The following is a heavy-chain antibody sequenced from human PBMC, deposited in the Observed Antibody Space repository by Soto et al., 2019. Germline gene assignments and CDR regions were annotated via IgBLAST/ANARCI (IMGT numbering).Heavy chain of an antibody. CDR1: GFPFSSYS. CDR2: ISSRISTI. V-gene: IGHV3-48*02. J-gene: IGHJ5*02. CDR3: AREYDILTGYYDVGWFDP. Sequence: HPGGSLRLSCAASGFPFSSYSMNWVRQAPGKGLEWVSHISSRISTIYYADSVKGRFTISRDNAKNSLYLQMNSLRDEDTAVYYCAREYDILTGYYDVGWFDPWGQGTLVTVSS. D-gene: IGHD3-9*01.